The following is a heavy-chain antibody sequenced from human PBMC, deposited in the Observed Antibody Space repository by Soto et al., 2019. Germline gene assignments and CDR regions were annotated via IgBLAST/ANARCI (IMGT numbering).Heavy chain of an antibody. CDR3: ARGRRRFCSGGSCSRGWFDP. CDR1: GYTFTGYY. CDR2: INPNSGGT. J-gene: IGHJ5*02. V-gene: IGHV1-2*04. D-gene: IGHD2-15*01. Sequence: ASVKVSCKASGYTFTGYYMHWVRQAPGQGLEWMGWINPNSGGTNYAQKFQGWVTMTRDTSISTAYMELSRLRSDDTAVYYCARGRRRFCSGGSCSRGWFDPWGKGTLVTVPS.